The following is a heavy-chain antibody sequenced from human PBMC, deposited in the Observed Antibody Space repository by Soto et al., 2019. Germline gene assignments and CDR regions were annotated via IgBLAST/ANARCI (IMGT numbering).Heavy chain of an antibody. J-gene: IGHJ6*02. Sequence: ASVKVSCKASGGTFSSYTISWVRQAPGQGLEWMGRIIPILGIANYAQKFQGRVTITADKSTSTAYMELSSLRSEDTAVYYCAGGRNNIQTGYYGMDVWGQGTTVTVSS. CDR3: AGGRNNIQTGYYGMDV. CDR1: GGTFSSYT. D-gene: IGHD7-27*01. V-gene: IGHV1-69*02. CDR2: IIPILGIA.